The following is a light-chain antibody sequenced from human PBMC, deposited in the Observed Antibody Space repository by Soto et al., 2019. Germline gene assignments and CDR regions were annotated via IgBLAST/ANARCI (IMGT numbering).Light chain of an antibody. Sequence: QSVLTQPASVSGSPGQSITISCTGTSSDVGGYNYVSWYQQHPGKAPKLMIYEVSNRPSGVSNRFSGSKSGNTASLTISGLQAEDEADYYCSSYTSSSTSYVFGTRTKVTVL. CDR3: SSYTSSSTSYV. J-gene: IGLJ1*01. V-gene: IGLV2-14*01. CDR1: SSDVGGYNY. CDR2: EVS.